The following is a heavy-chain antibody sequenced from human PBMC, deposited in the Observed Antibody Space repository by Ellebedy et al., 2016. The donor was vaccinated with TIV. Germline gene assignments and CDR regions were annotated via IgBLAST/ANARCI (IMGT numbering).Heavy chain of an antibody. CDR2: ISGSGGST. J-gene: IGHJ5*01. CDR1: GFTFSSYA. Sequence: GGSLRLSXAASGFTFSSYAMSWVRQAPGKGLEWVSAISGSGGSTYYADSVKGRFTISRDNSKNTLYLQMNSLRAEDTAVYYCAKGSGVAGYGNWFDSWGQGTLVTVSS. V-gene: IGHV3-23*01. D-gene: IGHD5-12*01. CDR3: AKGSGVAGYGNWFDS.